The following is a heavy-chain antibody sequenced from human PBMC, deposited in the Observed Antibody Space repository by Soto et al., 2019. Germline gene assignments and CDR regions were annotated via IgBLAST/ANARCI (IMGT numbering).Heavy chain of an antibody. J-gene: IGHJ6*02. CDR2: IYSGGST. V-gene: IGHV3-53*01. Sequence: PGGSLRLSCAASGFTVSSNYMSWVRQAPGKGLEWVSVIYSGGSTYYADSVKGRFTISRDNSKNTLYLQMNSLRAEDTAVYYCARDGLGQYEYYYYGMDVWGQGTTVTVSS. CDR1: GFTVSSNY. D-gene: IGHD3-10*01. CDR3: ARDGLGQYEYYYYGMDV.